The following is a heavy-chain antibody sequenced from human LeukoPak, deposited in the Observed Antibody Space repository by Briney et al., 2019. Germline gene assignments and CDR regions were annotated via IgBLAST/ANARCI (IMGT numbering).Heavy chain of an antibody. V-gene: IGHV1-2*02. CDR2: INPNSGGT. D-gene: IGHD4-17*01. J-gene: IGHJ4*02. CDR1: GYTFTGYY. Sequence: ASVKVSCKASGYTFTGYYMHWVRQAPGQGLEWMGWINPNSGGTNYAQKFQGRVTMTRDTSISTAYMELSRLRSDGTAVYYCARDSVYGDYEENPPDYWGQGTLVTVSS. CDR3: ARDSVYGDYEENPPDY.